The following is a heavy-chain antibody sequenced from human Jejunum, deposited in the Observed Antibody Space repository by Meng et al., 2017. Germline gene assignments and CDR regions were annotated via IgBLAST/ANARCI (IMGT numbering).Heavy chain of an antibody. D-gene: IGHD6-6*01. J-gene: IGHJ4*02. CDR2: INHSGST. CDR3: ARGSIADRLSD. Sequence: QGPVQHGGAGMLKPSGTLSLPCTVYGGSFSGYYWSWIRQPPGKGLEWIGEINHSGSTSYNPSLKSRVTMSLDTSKNQFSLELSSVTAADTAVYYCARGSIADRLSDWGQGTLVTVSS. CDR1: GGSFSGYY. V-gene: IGHV4-34*01.